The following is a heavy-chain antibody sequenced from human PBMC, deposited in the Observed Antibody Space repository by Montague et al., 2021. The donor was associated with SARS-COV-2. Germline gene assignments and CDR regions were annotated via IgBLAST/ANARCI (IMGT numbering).Heavy chain of an antibody. D-gene: IGHD3-10*01. CDR3: ARTSRGSRYFYGVDV. Sequence: SETLSLTCTVSGGSVSRISSHWGWIRQPPGKGLEYIGSFYYAGGTQYNPSLKSRVTIPVDTSNDQFSLRLSSVTAADTAIYYCARTSRGSRYFYGVDVWGQGTTVTVSS. V-gene: IGHV4-39*01. CDR1: GGSVSRISSH. J-gene: IGHJ6*02. CDR2: FYYAGGT.